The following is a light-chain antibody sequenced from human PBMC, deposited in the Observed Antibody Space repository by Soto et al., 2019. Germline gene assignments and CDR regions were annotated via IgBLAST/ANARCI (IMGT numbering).Light chain of an antibody. Sequence: EIVMTQSPATLSVSPGERATLSCRASQGVSSNLAWYQQKPGQAPRLLIYGASTRATGIPARFSGSGSGTEFTLAISSLQSEDFAVYYCQQYNNWPPLTFGGGTKVEIE. J-gene: IGKJ4*01. CDR1: QGVSSN. CDR3: QQYNNWPPLT. CDR2: GAS. V-gene: IGKV3-15*01.